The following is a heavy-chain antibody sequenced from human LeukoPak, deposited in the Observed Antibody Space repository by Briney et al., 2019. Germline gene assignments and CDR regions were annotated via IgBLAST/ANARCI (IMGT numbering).Heavy chain of an antibody. CDR1: GGSISSYY. Sequence: SETLSLTCTVSGGSISSYYWSWIRQPPGKGLEGSGYIYYRGSTNYNPSLKSRVTISVDTSKNQFSLKLSSVTAANTAVYYCARDSHYDILTGSEYYYYGMDVWGQGTTVTVSS. CDR2: IYYRGST. D-gene: IGHD3-9*01. J-gene: IGHJ6*02. CDR3: ARDSHYDILTGSEYYYYGMDV. V-gene: IGHV4-59*01.